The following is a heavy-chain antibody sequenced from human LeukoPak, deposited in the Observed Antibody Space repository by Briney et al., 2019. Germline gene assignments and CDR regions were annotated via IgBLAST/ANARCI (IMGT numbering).Heavy chain of an antibody. CDR2: IYHSGST. CDR3: AREVETGTTQ. D-gene: IGHD1-7*01. Sequence: SETLSLTCTVSGYSISSGYYWGWIRQPPGKGLEWIGSIYHSGSTYYNPSLKSRVTISVDTSKNQFSLKLSSVTAADTAVYYCAREVETGTTQWGQGTLVTVSS. V-gene: IGHV4-38-2*02. CDR1: GYSISSGYY. J-gene: IGHJ4*02.